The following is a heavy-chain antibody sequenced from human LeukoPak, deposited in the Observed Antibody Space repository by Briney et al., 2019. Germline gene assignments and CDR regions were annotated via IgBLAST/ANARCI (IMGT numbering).Heavy chain of an antibody. CDR3: AKAPRGYSSGWYGMS. D-gene: IGHD6-19*01. CDR1: GFTFSSYA. CDR2: ISGSGGST. Sequence: PGGSLRLSCAASGFTFSSYAMSWVRQAPGKGLEWVSAISGSGGSTYYADSVKGRFTISRDNSKNTLYLQMNSLRAEDTAVYYCAKAPRGYSSGWYGMSWGQGTLVTVSS. J-gene: IGHJ5*02. V-gene: IGHV3-23*01.